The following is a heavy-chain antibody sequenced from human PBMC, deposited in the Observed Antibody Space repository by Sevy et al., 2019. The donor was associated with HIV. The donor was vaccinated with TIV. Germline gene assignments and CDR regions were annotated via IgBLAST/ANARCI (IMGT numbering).Heavy chain of an antibody. J-gene: IGHJ4*02. CDR2: IYYSGST. V-gene: IGHV4-59*01. CDR1: GGSISSYY. CDR3: ARVNLYSGSFHTFDY. Sequence: SETLSLTCTVSGGSISSYYWSWIRQPPGKGLEWIGYIYYSGSTNYNPSLKSRVTISVDTSKNQFSLKLSSVTAADTAVYYCARVNLYSGSFHTFDYWGQGTLVTVST. D-gene: IGHD1-26*01.